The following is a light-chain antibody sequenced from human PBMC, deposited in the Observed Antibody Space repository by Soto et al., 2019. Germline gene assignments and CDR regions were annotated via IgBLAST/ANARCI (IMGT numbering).Light chain of an antibody. CDR3: QSYDSSLSGWV. V-gene: IGLV1-40*01. Sequence: QSVLTQPPSVSGAPGQRVTISCPGSSSNIGAGYDVHWYQPLPGTAPKLLIYGNSNRPSGVPDRFSGSKSGTSASLAITGLQAEDEADYYCQSYDSSLSGWVFGGGTKLTGL. CDR2: GNS. J-gene: IGLJ3*02. CDR1: SSNIGAGYD.